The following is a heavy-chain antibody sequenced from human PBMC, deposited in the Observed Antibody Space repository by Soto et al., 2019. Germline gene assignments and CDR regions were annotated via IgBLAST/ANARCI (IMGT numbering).Heavy chain of an antibody. Sequence: LPETLSLTCTVSGGSVSSSIYYWSWIRQSPGKGLECIGYIYYSETTNYNPSLKSRVTISVDTSKNQFSLKLSSVTAADTAVYYCARDSDSYGYFDYWGQGTLVTVSS. CDR3: ARDSDSYGYFDY. J-gene: IGHJ4*02. D-gene: IGHD5-18*01. V-gene: IGHV4-61*01. CDR1: GGSVSSSIYY. CDR2: IYYSETT.